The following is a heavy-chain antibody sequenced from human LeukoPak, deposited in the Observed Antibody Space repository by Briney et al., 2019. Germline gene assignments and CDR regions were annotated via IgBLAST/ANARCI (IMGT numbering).Heavy chain of an antibody. J-gene: IGHJ2*01. CDR1: GGSFSGYY. CDR3: ARLSSSWYQDWYFDL. CDR2: INHSGST. V-gene: IGHV4-34*01. D-gene: IGHD6-13*01. Sequence: KASETLSLTCAVYGGSFSGYYWSWIRQPPGKGLEWIGEINHSGSTNYNPSLKSRVTMSEDTSKKQFSLKLSSVTAADTAVYYCARLSSSWYQDWYFDLWGRGTLVTVSS.